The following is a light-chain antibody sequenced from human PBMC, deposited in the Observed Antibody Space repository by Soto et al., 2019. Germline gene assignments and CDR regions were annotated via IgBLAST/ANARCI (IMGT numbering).Light chain of an antibody. J-gene: IGKJ1*01. CDR1: QSINSD. V-gene: IGKV3-15*01. CDR3: QQYGISPSWT. CDR2: GAS. Sequence: EIVMTQSPATLAVSPGETTRLSCRASQSINSDVAWYQQKLGQTPRLLIHGASTRATGIAARFSGSGSGTEFTLTISRLEPEDFAVYYCQQYGISPSWTFGQGTKVDIK.